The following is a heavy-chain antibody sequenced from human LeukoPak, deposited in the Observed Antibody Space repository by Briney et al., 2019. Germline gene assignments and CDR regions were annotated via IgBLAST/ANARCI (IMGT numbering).Heavy chain of an antibody. D-gene: IGHD1-14*01. V-gene: IGHV4-34*01. CDR2: INHSGST. CDR1: GGSFSGYY. Sequence: PSETLSLTCAVYGGSFSGYYWSWTRQPPGKGLEWIGEINHSGSTNYNPSLKSRVTISVDTSKNQFSLKLSSVTAADTAVYYCARGPIPGAGSWGQGTLVTVSS. J-gene: IGHJ5*02. CDR3: ARGPIPGAGS.